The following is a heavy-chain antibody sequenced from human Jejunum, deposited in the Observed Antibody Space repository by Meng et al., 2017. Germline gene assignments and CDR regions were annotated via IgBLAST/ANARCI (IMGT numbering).Heavy chain of an antibody. CDR1: GFMLSGYA. CDR2: ISYDGSNK. Sequence: GGSLRLSCAASGFMLSGYAMHWVRQTPGKGLEWVTLISYDGSNKYSADSVKGLFTISRDNSKNALDLQMNSLRVEDTAIYYFVRARVKGNKDFRVGGTDVWGQGTTVTVSS. CDR3: VRARVKGNKDFRVGGTDV. J-gene: IGHJ6*02. D-gene: IGHD3-16*01. V-gene: IGHV3-30*01.